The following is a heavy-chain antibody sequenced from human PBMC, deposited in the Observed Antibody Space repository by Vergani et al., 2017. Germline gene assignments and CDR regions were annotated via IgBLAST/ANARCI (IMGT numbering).Heavy chain of an antibody. CDR2: INPNSGGT. CDR3: ARDLGAYDILTGYSKGYYYYGMDV. CDR1: GYTFTGYY. V-gene: IGHV1-2*02. J-gene: IGHJ6*02. D-gene: IGHD3-9*01. Sequence: QVQLVQSGAEVKKPGASVKVSCKASGYTFTGYYMHWVRQAPGQGLEWMGWINPNSGGTNYAQKFQGRVTMTRDTSISTAYMELSRLRSDDTAMYYCARDLGAYDILTGYSKGYYYYGMDVWGQXP.